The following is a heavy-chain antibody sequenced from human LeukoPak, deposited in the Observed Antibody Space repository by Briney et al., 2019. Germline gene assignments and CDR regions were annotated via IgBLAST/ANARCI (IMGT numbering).Heavy chain of an antibody. CDR3: AREGRGFLEHNWFDP. CDR1: GYTFTSYY. J-gene: IGHJ5*02. D-gene: IGHD3-3*01. V-gene: IGHV1-46*01. Sequence: ASVKVSCKASGYTFTSYYMHWVRQAPGQGLEWMGIINPSGGSTSYAQKFQGRVTMTRDTSTSTVYIELSSLRSEDTAVYYCAREGRGFLEHNWFDPWGQGTLVTVSS. CDR2: INPSGGST.